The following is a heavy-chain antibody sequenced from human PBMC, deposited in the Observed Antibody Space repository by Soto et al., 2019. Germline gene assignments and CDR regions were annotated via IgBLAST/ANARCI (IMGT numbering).Heavy chain of an antibody. J-gene: IGHJ3*02. Sequence: QVQLEQSGAEVKKPGSSVKVSCKASGGTLSDHGVAWLRQAPGQGLEWMGGTIPVFNTAKYAQKFQGRVTVTADKFTNIAYMELSSLRSEDTAFYFCARGVYGSGNYYTGPSAFDIWGQATMVSVSS. CDR2: TIPVFNTA. D-gene: IGHD3-10*01. V-gene: IGHV1-69*06. CDR1: GGTLSDHG. CDR3: ARGVYGSGNYYTGPSAFDI.